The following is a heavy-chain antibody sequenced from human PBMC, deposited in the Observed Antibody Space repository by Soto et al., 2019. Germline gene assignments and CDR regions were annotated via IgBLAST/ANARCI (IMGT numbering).Heavy chain of an antibody. J-gene: IGHJ4*02. Sequence: SEILSLTCAVYGGSFSGYYWIWIRQPPGKGLEWIGEINHSGSTNYNPSLKSRVTISVDTSKNQFSLKLSSVTAADTAVYYCARGVRRGYRGYASGLGYWGQGTLVTVSS. V-gene: IGHV4-34*01. D-gene: IGHD5-12*01. CDR2: INHSGST. CDR3: ARGVRRGYRGYASGLGY. CDR1: GGSFSGYY.